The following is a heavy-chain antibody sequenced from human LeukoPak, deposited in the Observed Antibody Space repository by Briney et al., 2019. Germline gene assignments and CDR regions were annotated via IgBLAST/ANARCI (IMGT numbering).Heavy chain of an antibody. J-gene: IGHJ5*02. Sequence: GGSLRLSCAASGFTFRSYALTWVRQAPGKGLEWVSSTDARGAETNYADSVKGRFTISRDNSKSTLYLQMNSLRADDTALYYCLKAFAATGNYWFDPWGQGTLVTVSS. CDR2: TDARGAET. D-gene: IGHD6-13*01. CDR1: GFTFRSYA. V-gene: IGHV3-23*01. CDR3: LKAFAATGNYWFDP.